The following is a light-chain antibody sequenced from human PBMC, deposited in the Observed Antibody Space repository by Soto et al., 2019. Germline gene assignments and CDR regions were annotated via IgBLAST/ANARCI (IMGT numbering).Light chain of an antibody. V-gene: IGKV1-6*01. Sequence: AIQMTQSPSSLSASVGDRVTISCRASQGVGDDLGWYQQRPGKAPKVLIYAASTLQHGVPSRFRGSGSGTYFTLTISSLQPDDSATYYCLQDHDYPHTFGQGTKVEV. CDR2: AAS. J-gene: IGKJ1*01. CDR1: QGVGDD. CDR3: LQDHDYPHT.